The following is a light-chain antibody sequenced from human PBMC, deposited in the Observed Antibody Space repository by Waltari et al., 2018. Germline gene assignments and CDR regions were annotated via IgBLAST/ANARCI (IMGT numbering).Light chain of an antibody. J-gene: IGLJ1*01. CDR1: SSDVGRSIY. CDR2: EAT. Sequence: QSALTQPASVSGSPGQSVTLPCTGTSSDVGRSIYVSWYQQQPDKAPRLIIYEATKWPSGVSNRFSGSKSGNTASLTISGLQAEDETDYYCSSYTSISTFVFGSGTKVTVL. V-gene: IGLV2-14*01. CDR3: SSYTSISTFV.